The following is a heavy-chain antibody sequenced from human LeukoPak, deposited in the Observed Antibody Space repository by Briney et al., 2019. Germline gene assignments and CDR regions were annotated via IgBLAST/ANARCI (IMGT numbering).Heavy chain of an antibody. D-gene: IGHD1-26*01. J-gene: IGHJ2*01. Sequence: PGGSLRLSCAASGFTFSSYWMSWVRQAPGKGLEWVANIKQDGSEKYYVDSVKGRFTISRDSSKNTLFLHMNTLRAEDTAIYYCAKDRTVGASYWCFDLWGRGTLVTVSS. CDR3: AKDRTVGASYWCFDL. V-gene: IGHV3-7*03. CDR1: GFTFSSYW. CDR2: IKQDGSEK.